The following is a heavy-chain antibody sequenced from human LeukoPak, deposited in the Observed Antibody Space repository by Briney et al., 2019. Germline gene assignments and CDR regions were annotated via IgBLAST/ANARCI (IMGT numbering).Heavy chain of an antibody. CDR1: GGSISSGGYY. V-gene: IGHV4-61*08. Sequence: SETLSLTCTVSGGSISSGGYYWSWIRQHPGKGLEWIGYIYYSGSTNYNPSLKSRVTISVDTSKNQFSLKLSSVTAADTAVYYCARVEYGGYYFDYWGQGTLVTVSS. CDR3: ARVEYGGYYFDY. J-gene: IGHJ4*02. CDR2: IYYSGST. D-gene: IGHD4/OR15-4a*01.